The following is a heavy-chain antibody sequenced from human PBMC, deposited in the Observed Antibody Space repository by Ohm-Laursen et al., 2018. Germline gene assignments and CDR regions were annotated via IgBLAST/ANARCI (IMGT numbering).Heavy chain of an antibody. CDR2: INSDGSST. V-gene: IGHV3-74*01. J-gene: IGHJ6*02. CDR3: AKDLLAAPDYYGMDV. CDR1: GFTFSSYW. Sequence: SLRLSCAASGFTFSSYWMHWVRQAPGKGLVWVSRINSDGSSTSYADSVKGRFTISRDNAKNTLYLQMNSLRAEDTAVYYCAKDLLAAPDYYGMDVWGQGTTVTVSS. D-gene: IGHD6-13*01.